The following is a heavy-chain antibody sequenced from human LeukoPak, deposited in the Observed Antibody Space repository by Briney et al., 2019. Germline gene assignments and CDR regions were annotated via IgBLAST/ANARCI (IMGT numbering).Heavy chain of an antibody. CDR1: GFTLSNNY. CDR3: ARAATVTAESAFGY. V-gene: IGHV3-66*01. D-gene: IGHD4-17*01. Sequence: GGSLRLSCAASGFTLSNNYVSWVRQAPGKGLEWVSVMYSGGSTYYADSVKGRFTISRDNSKNTLYLQMGSLRTEDMAVYYCARAATVTAESAFGYWGQGTLVTVSS. J-gene: IGHJ4*02. CDR2: MYSGGST.